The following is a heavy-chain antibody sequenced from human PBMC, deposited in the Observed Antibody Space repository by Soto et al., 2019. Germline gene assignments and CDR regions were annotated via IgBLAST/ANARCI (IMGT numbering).Heavy chain of an antibody. Sequence: QVQLVQSGAEGTKPGASVKVSCKASGYTFTSYDINWVRQATGQGLEWMGWMNPNSGNTGYAQKFQGRVTMTRNTSISTAYMELSSLRSEDTAVYYCARSPYCSGGSCYPRRRWFDPWGQGTLVTVSS. D-gene: IGHD2-15*01. CDR1: GYTFTSYD. CDR2: MNPNSGNT. CDR3: ARSPYCSGGSCYPRRRWFDP. V-gene: IGHV1-8*01. J-gene: IGHJ5*02.